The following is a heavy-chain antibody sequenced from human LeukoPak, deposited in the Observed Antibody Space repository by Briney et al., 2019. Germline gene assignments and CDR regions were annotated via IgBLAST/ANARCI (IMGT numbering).Heavy chain of an antibody. J-gene: IGHJ4*02. CDR3: AQDSPHSSSWRDPFDY. D-gene: IGHD6-13*01. Sequence: GGSLRLSCAASGFTFSSYAMSWVRQAPGKGLEWVSAISGSGGSTYYADSVKGRFTISRDNSKNTLYLQMNSLRAEDTAVYYCAQDSPHSSSWRDPFDYCGQGTLVTVSS. CDR1: GFTFSSYA. CDR2: ISGSGGST. V-gene: IGHV3-23*01.